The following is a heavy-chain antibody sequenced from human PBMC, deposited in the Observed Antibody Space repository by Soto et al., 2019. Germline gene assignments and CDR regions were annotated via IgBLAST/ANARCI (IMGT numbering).Heavy chain of an antibody. Sequence: EVQLVESGGDLVQPGRSLRLSCAASGFTFDDYALHWVRQVPGKGLEWVSDISWNSGDMGYADSVKGRFTISRDNAKNSLYLQMNSLRAEDTALYYCVRESTYFGSGSYDYWGQGTLVIVSS. CDR1: GFTFDDYA. CDR3: VRESTYFGSGSYDY. J-gene: IGHJ4*02. D-gene: IGHD3-10*01. CDR2: ISWNSGDM. V-gene: IGHV3-9*01.